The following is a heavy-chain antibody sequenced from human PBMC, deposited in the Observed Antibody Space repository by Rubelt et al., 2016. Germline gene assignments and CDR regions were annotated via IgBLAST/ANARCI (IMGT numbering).Heavy chain of an antibody. J-gene: IGHJ4*02. CDR2: IDTDGPS. CDR3: ARETAPYGGNSLGIDY. Sequence: DVQLVESGGGLVQPGGSLRLSCADSGFTFSSYAMSWVRQAPGKGREWVSVIDTDGPSYYDESVKGRVNISTDSPKNTLYLQMHSLRVEDTALYYCARETAPYGGNSLGIDYWGKGTLVTVSS. D-gene: IGHD4-23*01. CDR1: GFTFSSYA. V-gene: IGHV3-66*01.